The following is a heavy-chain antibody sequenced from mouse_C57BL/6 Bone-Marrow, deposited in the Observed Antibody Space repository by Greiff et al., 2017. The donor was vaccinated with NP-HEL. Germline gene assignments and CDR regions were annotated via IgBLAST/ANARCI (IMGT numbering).Heavy chain of an antibody. CDR1: GYTFTSYG. Sequence: QVQLKQSGAELARPGASVKLSCKASGYTFTSYGISWVKQRPGQGLEWIGEIYPRSGNTYYNEKFKGKATLTADKSSSTAYMELRSLTSEDSAVYFCATLHWYFDVWGTGTTVTVSS. J-gene: IGHJ1*03. CDR3: ATLHWYFDV. V-gene: IGHV1-81*01. CDR2: IYPRSGNT.